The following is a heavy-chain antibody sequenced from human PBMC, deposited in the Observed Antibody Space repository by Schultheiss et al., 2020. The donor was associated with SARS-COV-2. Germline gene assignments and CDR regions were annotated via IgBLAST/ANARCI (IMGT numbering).Heavy chain of an antibody. CDR3: ARDLGTYKYFDH. CDR2: ISDSGVTK. D-gene: IGHD3-10*01. Sequence: WGSLRLSCAASGFTFSSYSMNWVRQAPGKGLEWVSYISDSGVTKYYADSVKGRFTISRDNAKKTLSLQMNSLRAEDTAVYYCARDLGTYKYFDHWGQGTLVTVSS. V-gene: IGHV3-48*04. J-gene: IGHJ4*02. CDR1: GFTFSSYS.